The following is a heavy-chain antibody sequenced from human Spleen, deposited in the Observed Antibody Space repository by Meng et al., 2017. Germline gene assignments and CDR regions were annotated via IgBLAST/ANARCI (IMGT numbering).Heavy chain of an antibody. CDR1: GYNFPDYY. J-gene: IGHJ4*02. V-gene: IGHV1-2*06. CDR3: ARDEDISAAGKLFGDY. D-gene: IGHD6-25*01. CDR2: INPKSGDT. Sequence: LVRSGRGVKKPGASVKVSCKPSGYNFPDYYIHWVRRAPGQGLEWMGRINPKSGDTHYAQKFQARVTMTGDTSISTAYMELSGLRSDDTAMYYCARDEDISAAGKLFGDYWGQGTLVTVS.